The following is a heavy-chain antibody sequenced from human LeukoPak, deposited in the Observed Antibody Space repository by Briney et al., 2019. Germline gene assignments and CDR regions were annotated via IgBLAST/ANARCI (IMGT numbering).Heavy chain of an antibody. CDR1: GLTVSSNY. CDR3: ARDRTTVSRGNNYYPVMDV. Sequence: GGSLRLSCAPSGLTVSSNYRTWVRQAPGKGLEWVSVIYSGGSTYYADSVKGRFTISRHNSKNTLYLQMNSLRAEDTAVYYWARDRTTVSRGNNYYPVMDVCGQGTTVTVSS. J-gene: IGHJ6*02. CDR2: IYSGGST. D-gene: IGHD4-17*01. V-gene: IGHV3-53*04.